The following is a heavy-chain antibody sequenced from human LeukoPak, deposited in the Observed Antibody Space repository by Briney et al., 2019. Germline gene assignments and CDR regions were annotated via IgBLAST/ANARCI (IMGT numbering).Heavy chain of an antibody. V-gene: IGHV3-33*01. J-gene: IGHJ4*02. CDR3: ARADIVVVPAHFDY. CDR1: GFTFSSYG. Sequence: PGGSLRLSCAASGFTFSSYGMHWVRQAPGKGLEWVAVIWYDGSNKYYADSVKGRFTISRDNSKNTLYLQMNSLRAEDTAVYCCARADIVVVPAHFDYWGQGTLVTVSS. D-gene: IGHD2-2*01. CDR2: IWYDGSNK.